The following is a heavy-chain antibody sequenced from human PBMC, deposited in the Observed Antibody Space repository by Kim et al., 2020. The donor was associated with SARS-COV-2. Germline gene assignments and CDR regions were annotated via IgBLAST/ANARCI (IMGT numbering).Heavy chain of an antibody. CDR2: INHSGST. V-gene: IGHV4-34*01. Sequence: SETLSLTCAVYGGSFSGYYWSWIRQPPGKGLEWVGEINHSGSTNYNPSLKSRVTISVDTSKNQFSLKLSSVTAADTAVYYCSRGGGGGYGDGTPSGGNW. D-gene: IGHD5-18*01. J-gene: IGHJ5*01. CDR3: SRGGGGGYGDGTPSGGNW. CDR1: GGSFSGYY.